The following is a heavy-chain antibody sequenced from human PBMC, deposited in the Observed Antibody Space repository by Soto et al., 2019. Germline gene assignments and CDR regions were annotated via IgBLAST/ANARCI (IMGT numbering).Heavy chain of an antibody. CDR3: ARDHYYGSGSYPSLLY. CDR1: GFTFSSYG. J-gene: IGHJ4*02. Sequence: QVQLVESGGGVVQPGRSLRLSCAASGFTFSSYGMHWVRQAPGKGLEWVAVIWYDGSNKYYADSVKGRFTISRDNSKNTLYLQMDGLRAEDTAVYYCARDHYYGSGSYPSLLYWGQGTLVTVSS. CDR2: IWYDGSNK. D-gene: IGHD3-10*01. V-gene: IGHV3-33*01.